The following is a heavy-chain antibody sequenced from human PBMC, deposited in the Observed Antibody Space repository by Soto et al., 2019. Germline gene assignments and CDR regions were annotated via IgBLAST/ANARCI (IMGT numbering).Heavy chain of an antibody. J-gene: IGHJ4*02. Sequence: ASVKVSCKASGYTFTSTWMHWVRQAPGQGLEWMGIINPYGGAATYAEKFQGRVTMTRDTSTATDYMELSSLRSEDTAMYYCARDRSHXSAYWWLDYWGQGTQVTVSS. CDR1: GYTFTSTW. CDR2: INPYGGAA. CDR3: ARDRSHXSAYWWLDY. V-gene: IGHV1-46*01. D-gene: IGHD3-22*01.